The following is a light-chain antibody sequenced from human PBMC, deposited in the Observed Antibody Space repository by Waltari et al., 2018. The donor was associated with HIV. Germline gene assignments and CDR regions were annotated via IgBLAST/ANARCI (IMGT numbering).Light chain of an antibody. V-gene: IGLV2-18*02. Sequence: QSALTQPPSVSGSLGQSVTISCTGTSSYIGDYNRVSWYHQSPGTAPKLRIYEVTHRPSGVPVRFSGSKSGNTASLTISGLQADDEADYYCSSYTTSSTWVFGGGTKLTVL. CDR2: EVT. J-gene: IGLJ3*02. CDR3: SSYTTSSTWV. CDR1: SSYIGDYNR.